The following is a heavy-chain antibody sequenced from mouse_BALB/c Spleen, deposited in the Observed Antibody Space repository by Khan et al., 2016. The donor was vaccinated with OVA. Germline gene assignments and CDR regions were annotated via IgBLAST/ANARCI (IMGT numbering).Heavy chain of an antibody. D-gene: IGHD2-3*01. J-gene: IGHJ3*01. Sequence: EVQLVETGPGLVKPSQSLSLTCSVTDYSITSGFYWNWIRQFPGNKLEWMGYISYDGSNNYNPSLKNRISITRDTSKNQFFLNLNSVTTEDTATSFCARGYAGYYFAYWGQGTLITVSA. V-gene: IGHV3-6*02. CDR1: DYSITSGFY. CDR2: ISYDGSN. CDR3: ARGYAGYYFAY.